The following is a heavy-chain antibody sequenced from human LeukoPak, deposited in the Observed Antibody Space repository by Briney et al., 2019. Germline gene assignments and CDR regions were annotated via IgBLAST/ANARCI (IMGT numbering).Heavy chain of an antibody. CDR3: ARDSSGYYTSLDY. Sequence: PSETLSLTCTVSGYSISSGYYWGWIRQPPGKGLEWIGSIYHSGSTYYNPSLKSRVTISVDTSKNQFSLKLGSVTAADTAVYYCARDSSGYYTSLDYWGQGTLVTVSS. CDR2: IYHSGST. V-gene: IGHV4-38-2*02. D-gene: IGHD3-22*01. J-gene: IGHJ4*02. CDR1: GYSISSGYY.